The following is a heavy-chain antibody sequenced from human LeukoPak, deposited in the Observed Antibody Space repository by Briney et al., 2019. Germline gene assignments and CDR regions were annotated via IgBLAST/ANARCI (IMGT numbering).Heavy chain of an antibody. V-gene: IGHV1-8*03. CDR1: GYTFTSYD. Sequence: GASVKVSCKASGYTFTSYDINWVRQATGQGLEWMGWMNPNSGNTGYAQKFQGRVTITRNTSISTAYMELSSLRSEDTAVYYCARGVTYYDFWSARRAFDIWGQGTMVTVSS. CDR2: MNPNSGNT. CDR3: ARGVTYYDFWSARRAFDI. D-gene: IGHD3-3*01. J-gene: IGHJ3*02.